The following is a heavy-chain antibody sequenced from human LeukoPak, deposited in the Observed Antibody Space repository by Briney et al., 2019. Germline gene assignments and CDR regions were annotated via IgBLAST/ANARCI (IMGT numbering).Heavy chain of an antibody. V-gene: IGHV3-33*01. CDR3: ARDPGCSGGSCYGEKEYFQH. CDR2: IWYDGSNK. Sequence: GVSLRLSYAASGFTFRSYGMHWVRQAPGKGLEWVAVIWYDGSNKYYADAVKGRFTISRDNSKNTLYLQMNSLRAEDTAVYYCARDPGCSGGSCYGEKEYFQHWGQGTLVTVSS. J-gene: IGHJ1*01. CDR1: GFTFRSYG. D-gene: IGHD2-15*01.